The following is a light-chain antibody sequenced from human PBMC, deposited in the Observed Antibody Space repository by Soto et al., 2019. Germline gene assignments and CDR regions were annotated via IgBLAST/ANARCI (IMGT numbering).Light chain of an antibody. CDR2: DAS. Sequence: EIVLTQSPANPSLSAGEGATLSCRASQSVSSYLAWYQQKPGQAPRLLIYDASNRATGIPARFSGSGSGTDGTLPISSLETEDGAVYYCQQQSNWTITFGQVTRLEIK. CDR3: QQQSNWTIT. J-gene: IGKJ5*01. CDR1: QSVSSY. V-gene: IGKV3-11*01.